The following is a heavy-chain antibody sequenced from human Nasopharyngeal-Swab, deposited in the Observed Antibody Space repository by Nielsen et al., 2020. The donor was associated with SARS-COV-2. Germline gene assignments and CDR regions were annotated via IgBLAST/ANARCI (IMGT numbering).Heavy chain of an antibody. CDR2: TYYSGST. J-gene: IGHJ6*03. Sequence: RQAPGKGLEWIGYTYYSGSTNYNPSLKSRVTISVDTSKNQFSLKLSSVTAADTAVYYCARVGGLWSAGFYYYYMDVWGKGTTVTVSS. V-gene: IGHV4-59*01. CDR3: ARVGGLWSAGFYYYYMDV. D-gene: IGHD3-3*01.